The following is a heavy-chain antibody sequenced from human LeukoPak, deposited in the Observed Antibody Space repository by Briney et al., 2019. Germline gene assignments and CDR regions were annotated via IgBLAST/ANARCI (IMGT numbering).Heavy chain of an antibody. V-gene: IGHV3-74*01. J-gene: IGHJ4*02. D-gene: IGHD5-12*01. CDR1: GFTFSSYS. CDR2: IHGDGSRT. Sequence: GGSLRLSCAASGFTFSSYSMNWVRQAPGKGLVWVSRIHGDGSRTSYADSVKGRFTISRDNAKNTLYLQMNSLRVEDTAVYYCARVNGGYESIGMDYWGQGTLVTVSS. CDR3: ARVNGGYESIGMDY.